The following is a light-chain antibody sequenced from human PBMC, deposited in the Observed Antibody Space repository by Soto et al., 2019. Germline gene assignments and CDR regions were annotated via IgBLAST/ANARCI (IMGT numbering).Light chain of an antibody. V-gene: IGKV4-1*01. CDR2: WAY. J-gene: IGKJ5*01. CDR3: QQGYSVPIT. Sequence: DIVMTQSPDSLAVSLGERATINCKSSQSLLYNSNNRNYLVWYQQKPGQPPKLLIYWAYTLKSVVPDRFSGGGSGTDFTLTINSLQAEDVAIYYCQQGYSVPITFGQGTRLEIK. CDR1: QSLLYNSNNRNY.